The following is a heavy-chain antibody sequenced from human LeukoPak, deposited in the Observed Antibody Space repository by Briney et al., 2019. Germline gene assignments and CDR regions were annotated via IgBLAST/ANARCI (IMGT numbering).Heavy chain of an antibody. CDR1: GDPSTSDSYY. V-gene: IGHV4-39*02. Sequence: ASETLSLTCIISGDPSTSDSYYGGWVRQPPGKGLEWIGNIYYSGSTYYNPSLKSRVTMSVDTSKNQFFLKLSSVTAADTAVYYCARGRPFGGGFHLDYWGQGTLVTVSA. CDR2: IYYSGST. D-gene: IGHD1-26*01. J-gene: IGHJ4*02. CDR3: ARGRPFGGGFHLDY.